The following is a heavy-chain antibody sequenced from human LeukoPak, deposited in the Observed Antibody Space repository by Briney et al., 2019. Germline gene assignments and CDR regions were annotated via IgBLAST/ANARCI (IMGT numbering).Heavy chain of an antibody. CDR1: GYTFTGYY. Sequence: GASVKVSCRASGYTFTGYYMHWVRQAPGQGLEWMGWINPNSGGTNYAQKFQGRVTMTRDTSISTAYMELSRLRSDDTAVYYCARASSRYSSGWYGGWGQGTLVTVSS. CDR3: ARASSRYSSGWYGG. V-gene: IGHV1-2*02. CDR2: INPNSGGT. D-gene: IGHD6-19*01. J-gene: IGHJ4*02.